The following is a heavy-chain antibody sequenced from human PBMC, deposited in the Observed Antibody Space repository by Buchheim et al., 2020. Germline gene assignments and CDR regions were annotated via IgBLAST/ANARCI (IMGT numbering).Heavy chain of an antibody. Sequence: QVQLQESGPGLVKPSQTLSLTCTVSGGSSSSGADYWSWIHQPPGKGLEWIVYISYSGSTYYNPSLRIRISLSVDTSKNQFSLGLSSVTAADTAVYYCARDHSGYGKIDYWGQGTL. J-gene: IGHJ4*02. V-gene: IGHV4-30-4*01. D-gene: IGHD5-12*01. CDR3: ARDHSGYGKIDY. CDR1: GGSSSSGADY. CDR2: ISYSGST.